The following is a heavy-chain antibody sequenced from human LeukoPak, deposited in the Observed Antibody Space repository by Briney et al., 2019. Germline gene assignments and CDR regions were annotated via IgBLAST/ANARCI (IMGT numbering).Heavy chain of an antibody. V-gene: IGHV4-39*01. CDR2: IYYSGST. Sequence: SETLSLTCSVSGGSISSSSSYWGWIRQPPGKGLEWIGSIYYSGSTYYNPSLKSRVTISVDTSKNQFSLKLSSVTAADTAVCYCARSYDSSGSVFSPIDYWGQGTLVTVSS. D-gene: IGHD3-22*01. J-gene: IGHJ4*02. CDR1: GGSISSSSSY. CDR3: ARSYDSSGSVFSPIDY.